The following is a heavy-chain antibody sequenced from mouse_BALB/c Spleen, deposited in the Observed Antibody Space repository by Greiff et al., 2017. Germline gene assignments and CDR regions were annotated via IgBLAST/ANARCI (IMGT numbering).Heavy chain of an antibody. J-gene: IGHJ4*01. CDR1: GFTFSDYY. D-gene: IGHD2-10*02. CDR2: ISDGGSYT. V-gene: IGHV5-4*02. CDR3: ARDPEYGNHYYAMDY. Sequence: EVQRVESGGGLVKPGGSLKLSCAASGFTFSDYYMYWVRQTPEKRLEWVATISDGGSYTYYPDSVKGRFTISRDNAKNNLYLQMSSLKSEDTAMYYCARDPEYGNHYYAMDYWGQGTSVTVSS.